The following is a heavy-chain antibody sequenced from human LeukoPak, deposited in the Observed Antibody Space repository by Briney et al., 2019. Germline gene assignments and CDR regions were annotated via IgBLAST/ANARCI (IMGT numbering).Heavy chain of an antibody. CDR2: ISGSGGTT. CDR1: GFIFSNYA. Sequence: GGSLRLSCAASGFIFSNYAMTWARLTPGKGLECVSAISGSGGTTYYADSVKGRFTISRDSSTNTLYLHMRSLRAEDTAIYYCARGGSVFDYFFDYWGQGTLVTVSS. V-gene: IGHV3-23*01. J-gene: IGHJ4*02. D-gene: IGHD3-10*01. CDR3: ARGGSVFDYFFDY.